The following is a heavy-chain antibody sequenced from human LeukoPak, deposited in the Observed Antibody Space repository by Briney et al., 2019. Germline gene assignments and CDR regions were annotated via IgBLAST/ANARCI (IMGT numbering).Heavy chain of an antibody. D-gene: IGHD2-21*02. CDR3: ARVFGDLYGMDV. Sequence: PGGSLRLSCAASGFTFSSYSMHWVRQAPGKGLEWVSSISSSSSYIYYADSVKGRFTISRDNAKNSLYLQMNSLRAEDTAVYYCARVFGDLYGMDVWGQGTTVTVSS. CDR1: GFTFSSYS. CDR2: ISSSSSYI. V-gene: IGHV3-21*01. J-gene: IGHJ6*02.